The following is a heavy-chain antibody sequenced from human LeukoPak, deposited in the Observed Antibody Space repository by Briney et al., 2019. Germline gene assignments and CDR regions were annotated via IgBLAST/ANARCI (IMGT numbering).Heavy chain of an antibody. J-gene: IGHJ4*02. CDR3: ARRDIVATHDY. Sequence: PSETLSLTCTVSGGSISSYYWSWIRQPPGKGLEWIGYIYYSGSTNYNPPLKSRVTISVDTSKNQFSLKLSSVTAADTAVYYCARRDIVATHDYWGQGTLVTVSS. D-gene: IGHD5-12*01. CDR1: GGSISSYY. CDR2: IYYSGST. V-gene: IGHV4-59*08.